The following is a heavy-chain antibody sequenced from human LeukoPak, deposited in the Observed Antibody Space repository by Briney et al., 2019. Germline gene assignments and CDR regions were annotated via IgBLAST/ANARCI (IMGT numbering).Heavy chain of an antibody. J-gene: IGHJ5*02. CDR1: GYSFGNYW. V-gene: IGHV5-51*01. Sequence: GESLKISCRGSGYSFGNYWIAWVRQMPGKGLEWVGIVYPGDSSTKYSPSFQGQVTISVDRSINTAYLQWSSLTASDTAMYYCARLTDYYDSSGYYRNYNWFDPWGQGTLVTVSS. D-gene: IGHD3-22*01. CDR2: VYPGDSST. CDR3: ARLTDYYDSSGYYRNYNWFDP.